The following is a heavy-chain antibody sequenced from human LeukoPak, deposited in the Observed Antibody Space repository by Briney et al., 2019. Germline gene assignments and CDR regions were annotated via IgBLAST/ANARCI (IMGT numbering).Heavy chain of an antibody. V-gene: IGHV4-34*01. CDR1: GGSFSGYY. J-gene: IGHJ6*02. Sequence: SETLSLTCAVYGGSFSGYYWSWIRQSPGKGLEWIGEINHSGSTNYNPSLKSRVTISVDRSKNQFSLNLSSVTAADTAVYYCARETRYCSGGSCYSGMDVWGQGTTVTVSS. CDR3: ARETRYCSGGSCYSGMDV. CDR2: INHSGST. D-gene: IGHD2-15*01.